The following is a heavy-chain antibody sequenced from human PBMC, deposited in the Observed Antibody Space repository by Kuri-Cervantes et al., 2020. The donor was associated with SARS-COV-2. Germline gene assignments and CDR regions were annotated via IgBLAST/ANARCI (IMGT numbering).Heavy chain of an antibody. CDR1: GGSISSYY. D-gene: IGHD6-6*01. CDR2: IYHSGST. CDR3: ARGAARPYYYYGMDV. V-gene: IGHV4-59*12. J-gene: IGHJ6*02. Sequence: SETLSLTCTVSGGSISSYYWSWIRQPPGKGLEWIGEIYHSGSTNYNPSLKSRVTISVDRSKNQFSLKLSSVTAADTAVYYCARGAARPYYYYGMDVWGQGTTVTVSS.